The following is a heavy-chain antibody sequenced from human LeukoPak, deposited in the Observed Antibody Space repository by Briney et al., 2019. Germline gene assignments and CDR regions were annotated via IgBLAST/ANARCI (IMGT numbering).Heavy chain of an antibody. CDR2: ISAYNGNT. V-gene: IGHV1-18*01. CDR3: ARDLDSSSWYGGDAFDI. Sequence: ASVKVSCKASGYTFTSYGISWVRQAPGQGLEWMGWISAYNGNTNYAQKLQGRVTMTTDTSTSTAYMELRSLRSEDTAVYYCARDLDSSSWYGGDAFDIWGQGTMVTVSS. CDR1: GYTFTSYG. J-gene: IGHJ3*02. D-gene: IGHD6-13*01.